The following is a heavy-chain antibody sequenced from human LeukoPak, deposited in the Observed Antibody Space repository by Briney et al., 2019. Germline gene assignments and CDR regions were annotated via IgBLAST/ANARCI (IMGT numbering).Heavy chain of an antibody. CDR1: GGSITSGSYY. J-gene: IGHJ5*02. V-gene: IGHV4-61*02. D-gene: IGHD3-10*01. Sequence: SETLSLTCTVCGGSITSGSYYWSWIRQPAGKGLEWIGRIYTSGSTNYNPSLKSRVTISVDTSKNQFSLRLTSVNAADTVVYYCARGAYGSGSAYNWFDPWGQGTLVTVSS. CDR3: ARGAYGSGSAYNWFDP. CDR2: IYTSGST.